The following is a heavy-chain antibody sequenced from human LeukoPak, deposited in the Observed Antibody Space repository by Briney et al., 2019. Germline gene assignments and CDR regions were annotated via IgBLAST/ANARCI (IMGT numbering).Heavy chain of an antibody. CDR2: ISGDGGST. V-gene: IGHV3-43*02. D-gene: IGHD6-19*01. Sequence: GGSPRLSCAAPGFIFDNYAIHWVRQAPGKGLEWVSLISGDGGSTFYADSVRGRFTISRDNNRKSLSLQMSSLRSEDTALYYCARESETSGWYDYWGQGTLVTVSS. J-gene: IGHJ4*02. CDR1: GFIFDNYA. CDR3: ARESETSGWYDY.